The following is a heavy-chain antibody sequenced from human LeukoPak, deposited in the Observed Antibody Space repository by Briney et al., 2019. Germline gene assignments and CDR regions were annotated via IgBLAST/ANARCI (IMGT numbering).Heavy chain of an antibody. V-gene: IGHV3-23*01. D-gene: IGHD1-26*01. CDR2: TTGSGVTT. CDR3: AKHSVGATVGWDAFDI. Sequence: GSLRLSCAASGLPFSDYAMSWVRQAPGKGLEWVAVTTGSGVTTYYADFFKGRFTISRDNSKNTLSLQMDSLRGEDTGVYYCAKHSVGATVGWDAFDIWGQGTLVTVSS. CDR1: GLPFSDYA. J-gene: IGHJ3*02.